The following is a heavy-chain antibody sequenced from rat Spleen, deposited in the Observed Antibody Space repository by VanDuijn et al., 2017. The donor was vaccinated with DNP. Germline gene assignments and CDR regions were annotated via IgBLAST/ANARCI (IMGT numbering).Heavy chain of an antibody. V-gene: IGHV5-25*01. Sequence: EVQLVESGGGLVQPGRSLKLSCAASGFTFSDYYMAWVRQVPGKGLEWVASITSSGGSTYYPDSVKGRFTISRDNATNTLYLQMNSLRSEDTASYYCVRDSRDYGSYADYFDYWGQGVMVTVSS. J-gene: IGHJ2*01. D-gene: IGHD1-8*01. CDR2: ITSSGGST. CDR3: VRDSRDYGSYADYFDY. CDR1: GFTFSDYY.